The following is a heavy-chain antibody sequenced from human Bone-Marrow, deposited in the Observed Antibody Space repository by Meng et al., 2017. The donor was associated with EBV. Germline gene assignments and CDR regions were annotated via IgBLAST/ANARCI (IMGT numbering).Heavy chain of an antibody. J-gene: IGHJ5*02. CDR1: GGSICRSDYY. Sequence: QLQGPGPVSGQAPGSLSPPCTVSGGSICRSDYYWGWCRQPPGKGLEWIGSIYYSGTNNYKPTFTSRVIISVDTSKNQFSLKLTSVTAADTAVYYCGYDFWSDYLRDWSYPWGQGILVTVSS. CDR3: GYDFWSDYLRDWSYP. CDR2: IYYSGTN. D-gene: IGHD3-3*01. V-gene: IGHV4-39*01.